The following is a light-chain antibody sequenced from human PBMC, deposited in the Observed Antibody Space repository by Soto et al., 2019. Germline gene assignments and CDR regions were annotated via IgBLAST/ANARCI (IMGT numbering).Light chain of an antibody. CDR3: QQYNTYYT. CDR2: KAS. CDR1: QTISSW. J-gene: IGKJ2*01. Sequence: IHLIQTPSTLCESFGDRVTITCRASQTISSWLAWYQQKPGQAPKLLIYKASTLEGGVSSRFSGSGSGTEFTLTISNLQPDDFATYYCQQYNTYYTFGQGTKVDI. V-gene: IGKV1-5*03.